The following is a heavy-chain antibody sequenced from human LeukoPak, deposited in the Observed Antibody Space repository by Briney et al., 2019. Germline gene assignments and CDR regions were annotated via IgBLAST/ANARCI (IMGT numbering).Heavy chain of an antibody. V-gene: IGHV3-15*01. Sequence: GGSLRLSCAASGFTFTNAWMNWVRQAPGKGLAWVGRIKSKGDGETTDYAAPVKDRFTMSRDDSKATVYLQMNYLEAEDTAVYYCTTDLGLTMIRGVIVSWGQGALVTVSS. CDR3: TTDLGLTMIRGVIVS. CDR1: GFTFTNAW. J-gene: IGHJ5*01. D-gene: IGHD3-10*01. CDR2: IKSKGDGETT.